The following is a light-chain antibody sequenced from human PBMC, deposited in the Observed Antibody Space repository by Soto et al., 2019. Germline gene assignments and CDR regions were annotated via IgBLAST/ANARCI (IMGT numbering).Light chain of an antibody. Sequence: QSALTQPPSASGSPGPSVTISCTGTSSDVGGYNYVSWYQQHPGKAPKLMIYEVSKRPSGVPDRFSGSKSGNTASLTVSGLQAEDAADYYCSSYAGSTSFGGGTQLTVL. V-gene: IGLV2-8*01. J-gene: IGLJ2*01. CDR3: SSYAGSTS. CDR1: SSDVGGYNY. CDR2: EVS.